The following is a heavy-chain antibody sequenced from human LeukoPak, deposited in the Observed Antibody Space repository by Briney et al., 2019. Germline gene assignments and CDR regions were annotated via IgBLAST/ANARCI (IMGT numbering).Heavy chain of an antibody. Sequence: PGGSLRLSCAASGFTFSTYWMSWVRQPPGRGLVWVANVDPDGREKYYAESLKGRFTISRDNAKNSLYLQMNSLRAEDTAVYYCARLRPLDFWGQGTLVTVSS. CDR1: GFTFSTYW. V-gene: IGHV3-7*01. CDR2: VDPDGREK. CDR3: ARLRPLDF. D-gene: IGHD4-17*01. J-gene: IGHJ4*02.